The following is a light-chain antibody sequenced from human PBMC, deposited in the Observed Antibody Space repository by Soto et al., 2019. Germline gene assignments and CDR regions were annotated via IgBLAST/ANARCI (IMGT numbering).Light chain of an antibody. CDR2: GNS. J-gene: IGLJ1*01. CDR3: QSYDGSMSGYV. CDR1: SSNIGAGYD. Sequence: QSVLTQPPSVSGAPGQRVTISCTGSSSNIGAGYDVHWYQQLPGTAPKLLIYGNSNRPSGVPDRLSGSKSGTSASLAITGLQAEDEADYYCQSYDGSMSGYVFGTGTKVTVL. V-gene: IGLV1-40*01.